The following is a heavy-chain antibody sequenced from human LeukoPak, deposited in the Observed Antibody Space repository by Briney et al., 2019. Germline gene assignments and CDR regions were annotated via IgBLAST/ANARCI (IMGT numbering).Heavy chain of an antibody. J-gene: IGHJ5*01. CDR1: GYTFASFD. CDR3: AGAQPGGFIYPFDS. V-gene: IGHV1-8*02. CDR2: MNPKSANT. Sequence: ASVKVSWEASGYTFASFDINWVRQATGQGLEWMGWMNPKSANTGYARKFQGRVTMTRDTSIRTAYMELSNLRSEDTAVYYCAGAQPGGFIYPFDSWGQGTLVTVSP. D-gene: IGHD2-8*02.